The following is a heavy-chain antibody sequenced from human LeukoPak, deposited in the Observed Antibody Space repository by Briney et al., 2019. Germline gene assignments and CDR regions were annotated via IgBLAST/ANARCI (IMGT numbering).Heavy chain of an antibody. CDR3: AKDLRPNNDYYLGRFDT. D-gene: IGHD1-26*01. V-gene: IGHV3-23*01. CDR2: INESGGST. CDR1: GFSFSTYG. J-gene: IGHJ5*02. Sequence: GGSLRLSCAASGFSFSTYGTHWVRQAPGKGLEWVSGINESGGSTFYADSVKGRFTVSRDNAKNTLNLQMTSLRADDTAVYFCAKDLRPNNDYYLGRFDTWGQGTLVTVSS.